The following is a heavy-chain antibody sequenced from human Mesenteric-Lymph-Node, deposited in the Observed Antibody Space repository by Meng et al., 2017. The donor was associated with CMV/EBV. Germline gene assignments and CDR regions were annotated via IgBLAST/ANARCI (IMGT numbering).Heavy chain of an antibody. D-gene: IGHD7-27*01. J-gene: IGHJ4*02. CDR3: ASELTGGSGFDY. CDR2: INAGNGNT. CDR1: GYTFTNYG. Sequence: CQASGYTFTNYGMHWVRQAPGQRLEWMGWINAGNGNTKYSQKFQDRLTISRDTSASTAYMELINLSSEDTAVYYCASELTGGSGFDYWGQGTLVTVSS. V-gene: IGHV1-3*01.